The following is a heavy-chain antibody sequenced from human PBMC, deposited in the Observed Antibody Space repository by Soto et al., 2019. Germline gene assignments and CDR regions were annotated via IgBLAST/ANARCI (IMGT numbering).Heavy chain of an antibody. J-gene: IGHJ4*02. D-gene: IGHD4-17*01. V-gene: IGHV4-4*07. CDR1: GDSISSYY. Sequence: SETLSLTCAVSGDSISSYYCNWIRQSPGRGLEWIGRIYTSGSTNYNPSLKSRVTMSVDTSKNQFSLKLSSVTAADTAVYYCARDLYGNDYWGQGXLVTVSS. CDR3: ARDLYGNDY. CDR2: IYTSGST.